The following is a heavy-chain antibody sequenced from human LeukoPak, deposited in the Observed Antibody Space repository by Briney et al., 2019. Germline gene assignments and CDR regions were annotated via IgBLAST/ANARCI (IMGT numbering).Heavy chain of an antibody. D-gene: IGHD3-22*01. Sequence: ASVKVSCEASGYTFTGYYMHWVRQAPGQGLEWMGWINPNSGGTNYAQKFQGRVTMTRDTSISTAYMELSRLRSDDTAVYYCARGTYYDRSGYAYWGQGTLVTVSS. J-gene: IGHJ4*02. CDR3: ARGTYYDRSGYAY. CDR1: GYTFTGYY. CDR2: INPNSGGT. V-gene: IGHV1-2*02.